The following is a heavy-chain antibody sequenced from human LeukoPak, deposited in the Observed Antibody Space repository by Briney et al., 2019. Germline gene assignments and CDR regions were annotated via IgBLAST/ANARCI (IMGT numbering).Heavy chain of an antibody. CDR1: GFTFSNYA. CDR2: ISGSGDNT. CDR3: ARERSCGGDCYSLDY. D-gene: IGHD2-21*02. V-gene: IGHV3-23*01. Sequence: GGSLRLSCAASGFTFSNYAMTWVRQAPGKGLEWVSGISGSGDNTYYADSVKGRFTISRDNSKNTLYLQMNSLRAEDTAVYYCARERSCGGDCYSLDYWGQGTLVTVSS. J-gene: IGHJ4*02.